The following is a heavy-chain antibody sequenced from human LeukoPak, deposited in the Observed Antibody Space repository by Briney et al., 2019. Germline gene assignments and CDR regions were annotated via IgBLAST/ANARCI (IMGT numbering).Heavy chain of an antibody. CDR3: ARVTESGTWVDY. CDR2: IYHSGST. J-gene: IGHJ4*02. V-gene: IGHV4-59*07. CDR1: GVSISSYY. D-gene: IGHD2-21*02. Sequence: SATLSLTCTVSGVSISSYYWSWIRQPPGKGLDWIGYIYHSGSTNYNPSLKSRVTISVDMSKNQFSLKLNSVTAADTAVYYCARVTESGTWVDYWGQGTPVTVSS.